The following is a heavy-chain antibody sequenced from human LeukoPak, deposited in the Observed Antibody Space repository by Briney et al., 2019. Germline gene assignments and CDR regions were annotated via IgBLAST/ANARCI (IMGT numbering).Heavy chain of an antibody. Sequence: GASVKVSCKASGYTFTGYYMHWVRQAPGQGLEWMGWINPNSGGTNYAQKFQGRVTMTRDTSISTAYMELSSLRSEDTAVYYCASNDYYDSSGYYSDYWGQGTLVTVSS. CDR2: INPNSGGT. V-gene: IGHV1-2*02. CDR3: ASNDYYDSSGYYSDY. D-gene: IGHD3-22*01. CDR1: GYTFTGYY. J-gene: IGHJ4*02.